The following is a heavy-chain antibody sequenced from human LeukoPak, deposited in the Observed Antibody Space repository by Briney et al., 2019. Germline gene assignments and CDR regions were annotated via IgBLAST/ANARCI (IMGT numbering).Heavy chain of an antibody. V-gene: IGHV6-1*01. CDR1: GDXVSSNIAN. Sequence: SQTLSLTCVLSGDXVSSNIANWNWIRQSPSRGLDWLGRTYYRSQWYYDYAVSVRSRITINPDTSKNQFSLQLSSVTPEDTAVYFCARERSSWYYLDYWGQGMLVTVSS. J-gene: IGHJ4*02. CDR3: ARERSSWYYLDY. D-gene: IGHD6-13*01. CDR2: TYYRSQWYY.